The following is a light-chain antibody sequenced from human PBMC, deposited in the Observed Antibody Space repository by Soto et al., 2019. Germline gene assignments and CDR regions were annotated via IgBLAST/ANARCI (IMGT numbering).Light chain of an antibody. CDR2: GAS. V-gene: IGKV3D-20*02. J-gene: IGKJ5*01. Sequence: EVVLTQSPGTLSLSPGERAALSCRASQSVSANYLAWYQQKPGQAPRLLISGASNRATGIPDRFSGSGSGTDFTLAISRLEPEDFAVYYCQHCNNWPITFGQGTRLEIK. CDR3: QHCNNWPIT. CDR1: QSVSANY.